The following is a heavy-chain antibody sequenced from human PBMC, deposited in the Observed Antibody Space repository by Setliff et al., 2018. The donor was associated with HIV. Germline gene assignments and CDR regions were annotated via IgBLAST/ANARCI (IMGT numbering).Heavy chain of an antibody. Sequence: GGSLRLSCAASGFTFSRYAMYWVRQAPGKGLEWVAVISYDGSNKYYADSVKGRFIISRDNSKNTLHLQMNSLRAEDTAVYYCARDSPLSHFDYWGQGILVTVSS. V-gene: IGHV3-30*04. CDR3: ARDSPLSHFDY. CDR1: GFTFSRYA. CDR2: ISYDGSNK. J-gene: IGHJ4*02.